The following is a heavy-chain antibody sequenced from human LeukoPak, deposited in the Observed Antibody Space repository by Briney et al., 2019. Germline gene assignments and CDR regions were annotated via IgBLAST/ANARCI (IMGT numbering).Heavy chain of an antibody. CDR2: IHHSGRT. CDR1: GVSISSDNW. D-gene: IGHD4-17*01. Sequence: SETLSLTCDVSGVSISSDNWWSWVRQLPGKGLEWIAEIHHSGRTNYNPSLKSRVTISVDKSRNQFPVMLTPVTAADTAVYYCARNGYYSADYWGQGTLVTVSS. V-gene: IGHV4-4*02. J-gene: IGHJ4*02. CDR3: ARNGYYSADY.